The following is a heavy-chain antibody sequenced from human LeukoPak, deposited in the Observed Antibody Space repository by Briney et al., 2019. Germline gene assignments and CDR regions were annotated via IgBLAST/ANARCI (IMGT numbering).Heavy chain of an antibody. V-gene: IGHV3-9*01. Sequence: QSGGSLRLSCAASGFTFDDYAMHWVRQAPGKGLEWVPGISWNSGSIGYADSVKGRFTISRDNAKNSLYLQMNSLRAEDTALYYCAAGYNLDYWGQGTLVTVSS. J-gene: IGHJ4*02. CDR3: AAGYNLDY. D-gene: IGHD5-24*01. CDR2: ISWNSGSI. CDR1: GFTFDDYA.